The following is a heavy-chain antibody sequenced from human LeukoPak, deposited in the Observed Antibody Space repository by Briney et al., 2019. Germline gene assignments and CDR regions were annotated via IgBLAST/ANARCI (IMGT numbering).Heavy chain of an antibody. D-gene: IGHD3-22*01. J-gene: IGHJ3*02. CDR1: GFTFSSYS. Sequence: PGGSLRLSCAASGFTFSSYSMNWVRQAPGKGLEWVSSISSSSNYIYYADSVKGRFTISRDNARNSLYLQMNSLRTEDTAVYYCARDRRMILVGDASDIWGQGTLVTVSS. CDR3: ARDRRMILVGDASDI. V-gene: IGHV3-21*01. CDR2: ISSSSNYI.